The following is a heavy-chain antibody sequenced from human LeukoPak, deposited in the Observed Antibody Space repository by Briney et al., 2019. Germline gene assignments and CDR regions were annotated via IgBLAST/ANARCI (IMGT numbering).Heavy chain of an antibody. D-gene: IGHD4-17*01. CDR2: ISASGGTT. Sequence: GGSLRLSCTSSQLTFNRYVMAWVRQAPGKGLEWVSTISASGGTTYYADSVQGRFTISRDNSKNTLYLQMNSLRAEDTAVYYCATLYGDYNWYFALWGRSTLVTVSS. V-gene: IGHV3-23*01. CDR3: ATLYGDYNWYFAL. CDR1: QLTFNRYV. J-gene: IGHJ2*01.